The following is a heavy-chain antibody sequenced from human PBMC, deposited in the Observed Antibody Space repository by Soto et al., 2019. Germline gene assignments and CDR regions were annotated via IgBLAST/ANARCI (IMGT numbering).Heavy chain of an antibody. V-gene: IGHV4-4*02. Sequence: SETLSLTCAVSSGSISSSNWWSWVRQPPGKGLEWIGEIYHSGSTNYNPSLKSRVTISVDKSKNQFSLKLSSVTAADTAVYYCAREGQEDDYVWGSYRSLYYFDYWGQGTLVTVSS. CDR3: AREGQEDDYVWGSYRSLYYFDY. CDR1: SGSISSSNW. D-gene: IGHD3-16*02. CDR2: IYHSGST. J-gene: IGHJ4*02.